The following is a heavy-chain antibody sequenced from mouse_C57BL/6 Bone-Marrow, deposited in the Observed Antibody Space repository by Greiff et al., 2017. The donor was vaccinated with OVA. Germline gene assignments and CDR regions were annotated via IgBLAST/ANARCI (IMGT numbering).Heavy chain of an antibody. V-gene: IGHV1-72*01. CDR3: ARSGFITTVVAKGYWYFDV. Sequence: QVQLQQPGAELVKPGASVKLSCKASGYTFTSYWMHWVKQRPGRGLEWIGRIDPNSGGTKYNEKFKSKATLTVDKPSSTAYMQLSSLTSVDSAVYYCARSGFITTVVAKGYWYFDVWGTGTTVTVSS. D-gene: IGHD1-1*01. CDR1: GYTFTSYW. J-gene: IGHJ1*03. CDR2: IDPNSGGT.